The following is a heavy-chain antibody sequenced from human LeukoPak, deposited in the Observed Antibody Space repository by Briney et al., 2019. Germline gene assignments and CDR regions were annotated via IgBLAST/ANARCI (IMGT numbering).Heavy chain of an antibody. D-gene: IGHD3-10*01. CDR2: MNPNSGNT. J-gene: IGHJ4*02. CDR3: ARGRGLSMVRGVISAY. Sequence: ASVKVSCKASGYTFPSYDINWVRQATGQGLEWLGWMNPNSGNTGYAQKFQGRVTMTRNTSISTAYMELSSLRSEDTAVYYCARGRGLSMVRGVISAYWGQGTLVTVSS. CDR1: GYTFPSYD. V-gene: IGHV1-8*01.